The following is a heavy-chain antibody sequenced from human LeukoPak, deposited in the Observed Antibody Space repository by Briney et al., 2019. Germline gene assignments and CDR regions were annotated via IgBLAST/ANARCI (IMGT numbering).Heavy chain of an antibody. CDR3: ARGDEDRVGQNYYMDV. Sequence: SETLSLTCAVYGGSFSGYYWSWIRQPPGKGLEWIGAINHSGGPNCNPSLKSRVTISVDTSKNQFSLKMSSVTAADTAVYYCARGDEDRVGQNYYMDVWGKGTTVTVSS. J-gene: IGHJ6*03. CDR2: INHSGGP. V-gene: IGHV4-34*01. CDR1: GGSFSGYY. D-gene: IGHD3-10*01.